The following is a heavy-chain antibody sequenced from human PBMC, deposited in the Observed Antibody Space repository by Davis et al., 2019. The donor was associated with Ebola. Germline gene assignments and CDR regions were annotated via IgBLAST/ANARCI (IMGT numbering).Heavy chain of an antibody. V-gene: IGHV1-69*02. CDR2: IIPILGIA. CDR1: GGTFSSYT. CDR3: ARGRDVLVPAGGRPDYYYYGMDV. D-gene: IGHD2-2*01. J-gene: IGHJ6*02. Sequence: SVKVSCKASGGTFSSYTISWVRQAPGQGLEWMGRIIPILGIANYAQKFQGRVTITADKSTSTAYMELSSLRSEDTAVYYCARGRDVLVPAGGRPDYYYYGMDVWGQGTTVTASS.